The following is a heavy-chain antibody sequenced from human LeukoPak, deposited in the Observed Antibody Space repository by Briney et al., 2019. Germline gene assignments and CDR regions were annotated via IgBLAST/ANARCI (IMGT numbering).Heavy chain of an antibody. D-gene: IGHD3-10*01. V-gene: IGHV4-34*01. CDR2: INHSGST. CDR1: GGSFSGYY. J-gene: IGHJ6*03. CDR3: ARTYGSGSYYPLGSYYYYYMDV. Sequence: SETLSLTCAVYGGSFSGYYWSWIRQPPGKGLEWIGEINHSGSTNYNPSLKSRVTISVDTSKNQFSLKLSSVTAADTAVYYCARTYGSGSYYPLGSYYYYYMDVWGKGTTVTVSS.